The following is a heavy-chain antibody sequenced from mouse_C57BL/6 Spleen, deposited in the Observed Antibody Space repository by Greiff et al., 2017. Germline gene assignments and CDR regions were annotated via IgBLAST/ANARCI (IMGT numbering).Heavy chain of an antibody. CDR3: AREGSLAY. V-gene: IGHV1-80*01. Sequence: SGASVKISCKASGYAFSSYWMNWVKQRPGKGLEWIGQIYPGDGDTNYNGKFKGKATLTADKSSSTAYMQLSSLTSEDSAVYFCAREGSLAYWGQGTLVTVSA. J-gene: IGHJ3*01. D-gene: IGHD3-3*01. CDR1: GYAFSSYW. CDR2: IYPGDGDT.